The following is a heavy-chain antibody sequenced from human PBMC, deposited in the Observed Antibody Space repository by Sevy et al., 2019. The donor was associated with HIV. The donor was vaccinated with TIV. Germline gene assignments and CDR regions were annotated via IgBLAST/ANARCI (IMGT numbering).Heavy chain of an antibody. CDR3: AKDIRGSPETLYC. J-gene: IGHJ4*02. D-gene: IGHD3-16*01. CDR2: ISWNSGRL. CDR1: GFTFEDFA. Sequence: SLRLSCAASGFTFEDFAMNWVRQAPGKGLEWVSGISWNSGRLVYADSVKGRFTISRDNAKNSLYLQMNSLRPEDTGLYYCAKDIRGSPETLYCWGQGTLVTVSS. V-gene: IGHV3-9*01.